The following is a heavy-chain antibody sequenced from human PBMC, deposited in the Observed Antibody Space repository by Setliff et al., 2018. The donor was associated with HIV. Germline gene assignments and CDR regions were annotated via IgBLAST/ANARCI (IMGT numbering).Heavy chain of an antibody. J-gene: IGHJ1*01. CDR2: IYHTGST. Sequence: SETLSLTCTVSGGSISSSHWWGWIRQPPGKGLEWIGEIYHTGSTNYNPSLKSRVTVSVDTSKNQFSLKLSSVTAADTAVYYCARAGYYGSTSYWEYFQHWGQGTLVTVSS. CDR3: ARAGYYGSTSYWEYFQH. D-gene: IGHD3-22*01. CDR1: GGSISSSHW. V-gene: IGHV4-4*02.